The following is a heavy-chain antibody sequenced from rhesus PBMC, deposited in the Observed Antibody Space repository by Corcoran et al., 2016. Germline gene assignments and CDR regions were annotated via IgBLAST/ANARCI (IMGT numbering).Heavy chain of an antibody. CDR2: FYGRSSTT. CDR1: GGSISSSY. CDR3: ARRPGGQLVFDY. J-gene: IGHJ4*01. D-gene: IGHD6-13*01. Sequence: QLQLQESGPGLVKPSETLSVTCAVSGGSISSSYWSWIRQAPGKGLEWIGYFYGRSSTTSANPSPNSRVTLLVDTSKNPPYLKPCSLTTADTAVYYCARRPGGQLVFDYWGQGVLVTVSS. V-gene: IGHV4-169*01.